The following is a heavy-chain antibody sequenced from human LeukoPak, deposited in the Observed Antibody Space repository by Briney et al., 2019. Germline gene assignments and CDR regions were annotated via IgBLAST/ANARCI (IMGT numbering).Heavy chain of an antibody. CDR1: GFTFSDYY. CDR2: ISHSGSTI. J-gene: IGHJ6*03. Sequence: GGSLRLSCAASGFTFSDYYMSWIRQAPGKGLEWVSYISHSGSTIYYADSVKGRFTISRDNAKNSLFLQMNSLRAEDTAVYFCARGDRYYYYDMDVWGKGATVTVSS. CDR3: ARGDRYYYYDMDV. V-gene: IGHV3-11*04.